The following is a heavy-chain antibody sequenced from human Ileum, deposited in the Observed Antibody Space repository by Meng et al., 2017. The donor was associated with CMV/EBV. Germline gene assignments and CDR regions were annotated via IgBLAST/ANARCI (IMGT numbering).Heavy chain of an antibody. Sequence: SVKVSCKASGYTFTSYGISWVRQAPGQGLEWMGWISAYNGNTNYAQKLQGRVTMTTDTSTSTAYMELRSLRSDDTAVYYCARGMGITIFGVANPLPQYWGQGTLVTVSS. V-gene: IGHV1-18*01. CDR2: ISAYNGNT. CDR1: GYTFTSYG. CDR3: ARGMGITIFGVANPLPQY. D-gene: IGHD3-3*01. J-gene: IGHJ4*02.